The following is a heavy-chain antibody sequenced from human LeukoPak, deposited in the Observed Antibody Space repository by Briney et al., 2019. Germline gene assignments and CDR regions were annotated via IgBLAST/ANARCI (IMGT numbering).Heavy chain of an antibody. Sequence: ASVKVSCKASGYTFTGYYMHWVRQAPGQGLEGMGWINPNSGGTNYAQKFQGRVTMTRDTSISTAYMELSRLRSDDTAVYYCARDDKEDIVATINFDYWGQGTLVTVSS. V-gene: IGHV1-2*02. J-gene: IGHJ4*02. D-gene: IGHD5-12*01. CDR1: GYTFTGYY. CDR3: ARDDKEDIVATINFDY. CDR2: INPNSGGT.